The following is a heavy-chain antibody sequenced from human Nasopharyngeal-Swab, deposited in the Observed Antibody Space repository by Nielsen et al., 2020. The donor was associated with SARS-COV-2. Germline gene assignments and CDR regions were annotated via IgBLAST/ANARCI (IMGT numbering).Heavy chain of an antibody. CDR2: ISSSSSNI. D-gene: IGHD2-2*01. Sequence: VRQAPGKGLEWVSYISSSSSNIYYADSVKGRFTISRDNAKNSLYLQMNSLRAEDTAVYYCASETLRYCSSTSCQDYWGQGTLVTVSS. J-gene: IGHJ4*02. V-gene: IGHV3-48*04. CDR3: ASETLRYCSSTSCQDY.